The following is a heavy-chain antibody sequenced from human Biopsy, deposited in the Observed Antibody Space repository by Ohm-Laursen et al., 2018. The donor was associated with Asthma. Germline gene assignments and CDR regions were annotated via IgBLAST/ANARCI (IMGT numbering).Heavy chain of an antibody. CDR2: IYSGGTA. CDR3: ARGDSSNWSHYHFDY. Sequence: SLRLSCSASGFAVSRDHMFWVRQAPGKGLEWVSVIYSGGTAHTADSVRGRFTITRDYSKNTLYLQMHSLGAEESAVYYCARGDSSNWSHYHFDYWGQGTLVTVSS. J-gene: IGHJ4*02. D-gene: IGHD3-22*01. V-gene: IGHV3-53*01. CDR1: GFAVSRDH.